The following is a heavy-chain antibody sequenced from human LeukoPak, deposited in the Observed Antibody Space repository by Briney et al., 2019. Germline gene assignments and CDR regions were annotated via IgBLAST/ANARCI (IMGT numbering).Heavy chain of an antibody. CDR3: AKLGHSDGWYLGAFDI. Sequence: SETLSLTCAVSGGSITGHYWNWIRRTPRMRLEWIGYTSYSRTTIYNSSFKGRAIMSIDTSKNHLYLNLTSLTATDTAVYYCAKLGHSDGWYLGAFDIWGQGTTVIVSS. D-gene: IGHD6-19*01. V-gene: IGHV4-59*08. CDR1: GGSITGHY. CDR2: TSYSRTT. J-gene: IGHJ3*02.